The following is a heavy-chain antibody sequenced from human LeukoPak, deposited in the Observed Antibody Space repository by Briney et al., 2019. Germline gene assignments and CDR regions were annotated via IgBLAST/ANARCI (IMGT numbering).Heavy chain of an antibody. CDR2: IYYSGST. CDR1: GGSISSGGYY. V-gene: IGHV4-31*03. J-gene: IGHJ4*02. D-gene: IGHD5-12*01. Sequence: SETLSLTCTVSGGSISSGGYYWSWIRQHPGKGLEWIGYIYYSGSTYYNPSLKSRVTISVDTSKNQFSLKLSSVTAADTAVYYCARDLAGDGYNLYFDYWGQGTLVTVSS. CDR3: ARDLAGDGYNLYFDY.